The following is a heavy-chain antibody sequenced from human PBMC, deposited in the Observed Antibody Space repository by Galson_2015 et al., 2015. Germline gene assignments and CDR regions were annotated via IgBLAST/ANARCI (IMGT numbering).Heavy chain of an antibody. CDR2: INSDGSST. D-gene: IGHD5-12*01. CDR3: ARVVAGGPEYFQH. Sequence: SLRLSCAASGFTFSSYWMHWVRQAPGKGLVWVSRINSDGSSTSYADSVKGRFTISRDNAKNTLYLQMNSQRAEDTAVYYCARVVAGGPEYFQHWGQGTLVTVSS. V-gene: IGHV3-74*01. CDR1: GFTFSSYW. J-gene: IGHJ1*01.